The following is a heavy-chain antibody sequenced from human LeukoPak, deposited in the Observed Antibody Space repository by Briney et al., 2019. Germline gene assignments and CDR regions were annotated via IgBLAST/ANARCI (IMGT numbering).Heavy chain of an antibody. V-gene: IGHV3-11*01. Sequence: PGGSLRLSCAASGFTFSDYYMSWIRQAPGKGLEWVSYISSSGSTIYYADSVKGRFTFSRDNAKNSLYLQMNSLRAEDTAVYYCATRWGSGSYFDYWGQGTLVTVSS. D-gene: IGHD3-10*01. CDR1: GFTFSDYY. CDR2: ISSSGSTI. CDR3: ATRWGSGSYFDY. J-gene: IGHJ4*02.